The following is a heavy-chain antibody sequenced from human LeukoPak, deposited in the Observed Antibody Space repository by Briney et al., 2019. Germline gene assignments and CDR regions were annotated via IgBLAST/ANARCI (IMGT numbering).Heavy chain of an antibody. D-gene: IGHD6-19*01. CDR3: ARDLVYSSGWYEVDY. J-gene: IGHJ4*02. V-gene: IGHV4-4*02. CDR1: GGSISSSNG. Sequence: SETLSLTCAVSGGSISSSNGWSWVRQPPGKGLEWIGEIYHSGSTNYNPSLKSRVTISVDKSKNQFSLKLSSVTAADTAVYYCARDLVYSSGWYEVDYWGQGTLVTVSS. CDR2: IYHSGST.